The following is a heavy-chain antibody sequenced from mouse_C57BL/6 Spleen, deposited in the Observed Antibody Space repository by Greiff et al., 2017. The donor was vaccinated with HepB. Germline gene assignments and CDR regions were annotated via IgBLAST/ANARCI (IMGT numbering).Heavy chain of an antibody. CDR1: GYSITSGYY. J-gene: IGHJ4*01. Sequence: VQLQQSGPGLVKPSQSLSLTCSVTGYSITSGYYWNWIRQFPGNKLEWMGYISYDGSNNYNPSLKNRISITRDTSKNQFFLKLNSVTTEDTATYYCARDDGWMDYWGQGTSVTVSS. V-gene: IGHV3-6*01. D-gene: IGHD2-3*01. CDR2: ISYDGSN. CDR3: ARDDGWMDY.